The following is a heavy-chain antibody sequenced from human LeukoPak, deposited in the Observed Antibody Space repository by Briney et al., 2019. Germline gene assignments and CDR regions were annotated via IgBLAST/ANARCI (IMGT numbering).Heavy chain of an antibody. CDR2: INPSGGST. Sequence: GASVKVSCKASGYTFTSYYMHWVRQAPGQGLEWMGIINPSGGSTSYAQKFQGRVTMTRDTSTSTVYMELSSLRSEDTAVYYCARDRNLVHYYGSGRVNYWGQGTLVTVSS. CDR1: GYTFTSYY. V-gene: IGHV1-46*01. J-gene: IGHJ4*02. CDR3: ARDRNLVHYYGSGRVNY. D-gene: IGHD3-10*01.